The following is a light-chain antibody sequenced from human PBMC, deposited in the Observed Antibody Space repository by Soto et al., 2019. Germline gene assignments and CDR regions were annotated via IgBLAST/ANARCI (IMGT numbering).Light chain of an antibody. CDR3: QQRSNWPPI. V-gene: IGKV3-11*01. Sequence: EIVLTQSPATLSLSPGERATLSCRASQSVSSYLAWYQQKPGQAPRLLIYGASTRATGIPARFSGSGSGTDFTLTISSLEPEDFAVYYCQQRSNWPPIFGQGTRLEIK. CDR1: QSVSSY. CDR2: GAS. J-gene: IGKJ5*01.